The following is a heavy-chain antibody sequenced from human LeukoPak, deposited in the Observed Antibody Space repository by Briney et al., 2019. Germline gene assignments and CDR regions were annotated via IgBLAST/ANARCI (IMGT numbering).Heavy chain of an antibody. CDR1: GYIFTNHY. V-gene: IGHV1-46*04. Sequence: ASVKVSCKASGYIFTNHYTNWVRQAPGQGLEWMGIINPSDGSTTYAQKLQGRVNMTRDTSTSTVYMELSSLRSEDTAVYYCAREKVSGGGYFDYWGQGTLVIVSS. D-gene: IGHD2-8*02. CDR2: INPSDGST. J-gene: IGHJ4*02. CDR3: AREKVSGGGYFDY.